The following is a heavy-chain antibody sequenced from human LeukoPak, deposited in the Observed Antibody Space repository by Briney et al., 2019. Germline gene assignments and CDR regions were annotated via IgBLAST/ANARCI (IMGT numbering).Heavy chain of an antibody. CDR1: GYTFSTNG. CDR2: INAYNGNT. J-gene: IGHJ3*02. D-gene: IGHD3-22*01. V-gene: IGHV1-18*01. CDR3: ARLTYYYDSSGHDAFDI. Sequence: ASVKVSCKASGYTFSTNGISWVRQAPGQGLEWMGWINAYNGNTKYAQKVQGRVNMTTDTSTSTADMELRSLRFDDTAVYYCARLTYYYDSSGHDAFDIWGQGTMVTVSS.